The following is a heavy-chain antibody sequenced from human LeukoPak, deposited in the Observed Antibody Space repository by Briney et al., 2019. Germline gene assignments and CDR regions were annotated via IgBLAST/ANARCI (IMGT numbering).Heavy chain of an antibody. J-gene: IGHJ4*02. D-gene: IGHD6-13*01. CDR3: ARGSWSAADTNIDY. Sequence: GGSLRLSCAASGFTLSTYWMHWVRQGPGKGLVWVSCINSDGSRTTYADSVRGRFTISRDNAKNTLYLQMNTLRVEDTAVYYCARGSWSAADTNIDYWGQGTLVTVSS. V-gene: IGHV3-74*01. CDR2: INSDGSRT. CDR1: GFTLSTYW.